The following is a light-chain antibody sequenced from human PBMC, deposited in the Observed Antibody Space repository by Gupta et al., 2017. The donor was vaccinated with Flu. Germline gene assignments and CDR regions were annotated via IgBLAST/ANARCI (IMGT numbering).Light chain of an antibody. CDR2: GAS. CDR1: PAISSY. CDR3: QQAYNFPLT. Sequence: QITQSPSYVSASVGDSVTITCRASPAISSYLAWYQQKPGQAPTLLIYGASTLQSGVPSTFSGRGSGTDCTLTISSLQPEDFATYLCQQAYNFPLTFAGGTRVDLK. V-gene: IGKV1-12*01. J-gene: IGKJ4*01.